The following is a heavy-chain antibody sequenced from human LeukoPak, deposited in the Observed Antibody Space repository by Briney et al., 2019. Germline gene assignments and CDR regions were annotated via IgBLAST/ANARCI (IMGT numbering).Heavy chain of an antibody. D-gene: IGHD1-1*01. CDR1: GDSISRFW. J-gene: IGHJ4*02. Sequence: SETPSLTCTVPGDSISRFWWSWIRQPPGKGLEWIGCIHYSGSTKYHPSFKSRVAMSVDTSKNQFSLKLTSVTAADSAMYYCARDLELERDRWDYFESWGQGTLVTVSS. CDR2: IHYSGST. CDR3: ARDLELERDRWDYFES. V-gene: IGHV4-59*01.